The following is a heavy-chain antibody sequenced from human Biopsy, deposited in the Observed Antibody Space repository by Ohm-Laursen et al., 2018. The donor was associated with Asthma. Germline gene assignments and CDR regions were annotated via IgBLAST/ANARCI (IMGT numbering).Heavy chain of an antibody. J-gene: IGHJ4*02. CDR2: IFFDGSNK. D-gene: IGHD2-21*02. CDR1: GFTFHNYV. CDR3: AGGVVGDSPLCNY. Sequence: SLRLSCAASGFTFHNYVMHWVCQAPGKGLEWVAGIFFDGSNKYYADSVKGRFTISRDNSKNTLYLQMNSLRAEDTAVYYCAGGVVGDSPLCNYWGQGTLVTVSS. V-gene: IGHV3-30*14.